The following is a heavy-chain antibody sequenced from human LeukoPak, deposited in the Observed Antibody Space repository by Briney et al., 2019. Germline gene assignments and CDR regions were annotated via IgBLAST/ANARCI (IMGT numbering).Heavy chain of an antibody. CDR3: AGYDFWSGYFPH. CDR2: IYHSGST. V-gene: IGHV4-4*02. J-gene: IGHJ4*02. D-gene: IGHD3-3*01. Sequence: SGTLSLTCAVSGGSISSSNWWSWVRQPPGKGLEWIGEIYHSGSTNYNPSLKSRVTISVDKSKNQFSLKLSPVTAADTAVYYCAGYDFWSGYFPHWGQGTLVTVSS. CDR1: GGSISSSNW.